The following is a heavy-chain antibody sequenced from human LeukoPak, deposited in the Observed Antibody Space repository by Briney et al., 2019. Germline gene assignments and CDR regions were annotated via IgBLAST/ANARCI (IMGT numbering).Heavy chain of an antibody. CDR1: GYSMSSGYY. CDR2: LHYSGNT. V-gene: IGHV4-38-2*02. Sequence: SETPSLTCTVSGYSMSSGYYWGWIRQPPGKGLEWIGTLHYSGNTYYNPSLKSRVTISGDTSKNQISLKLSSVTAADTAVYYCASLGELSTYDYWGQGTLVTVSS. J-gene: IGHJ4*02. D-gene: IGHD3-16*02. CDR3: ASLGELSTYDY.